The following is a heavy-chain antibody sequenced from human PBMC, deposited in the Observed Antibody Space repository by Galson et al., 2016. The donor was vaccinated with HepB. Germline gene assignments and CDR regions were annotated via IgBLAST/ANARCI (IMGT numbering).Heavy chain of an antibody. CDR2: ITSSGVGT. V-gene: IGHV3-23*01. CDR3: AQRRLGLGNFYFDY. J-gene: IGHJ4*02. CDR1: GFSFSDYA. D-gene: IGHD3-16*01. Sequence: SLRLSCAVSGFSFSDYAMSWVRQSPGKGLEWVSAITSSGVGTFSTDSVKGRFTISRDNSKNTLYLQMNSLRVEDTATYFCAQRRLGLGNFYFDYWGQGTLVTVSS.